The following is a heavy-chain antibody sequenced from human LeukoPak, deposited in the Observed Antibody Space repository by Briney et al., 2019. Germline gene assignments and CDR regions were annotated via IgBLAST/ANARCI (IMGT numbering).Heavy chain of an antibody. CDR3: ARDRHYDSSGFDY. D-gene: IGHD3-22*01. V-gene: IGHV4-39*02. CDR2: IYYSGST. CDR1: GGSISSSSYY. Sequence: SETLSLTCTVSGGSISSSSYYWGWIRQPPGKGLEWIGSIYYSGSTYYNPSLKSRVTISVDTSKNQFSLKLSSVTAADTAVYYCARDRHYDSSGFDYWGQGTLVTVSS. J-gene: IGHJ4*02.